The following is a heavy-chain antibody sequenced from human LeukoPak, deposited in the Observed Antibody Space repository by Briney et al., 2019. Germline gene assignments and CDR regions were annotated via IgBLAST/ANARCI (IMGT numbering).Heavy chain of an antibody. CDR2: IKSKADGGTT. V-gene: IGHV3-15*01. D-gene: IGHD3-10*01. CDR1: GFRFTNAW. Sequence: GGSLRLSCAPSGFRFTNAWMTWVRQAPGKGLEWVGRIKSKADGGTTDYGAPMKGRFTILRDDSKNTLYLQMNSLETEDTAVYYCATDLGLTMIRGVIVSWGQGTLVTVSS. CDR3: ATDLGLTMIRGVIVS. J-gene: IGHJ4*02.